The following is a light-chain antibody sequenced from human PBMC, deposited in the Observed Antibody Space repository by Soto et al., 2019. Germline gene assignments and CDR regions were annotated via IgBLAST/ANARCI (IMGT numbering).Light chain of an antibody. CDR2: EVS. CDR3: SSYTSSSTV. J-gene: IGLJ1*01. Sequence: QSVLTQPASVSGSPGQSITISCTGTSSDVGGYNYVSWYQQHPGKAPKLMIYEVSNRPSGVSNRFSGSKSGNTASLTISGLQAEDEADYYCSSYTSSSTVFGTGTKVT. V-gene: IGLV2-14*01. CDR1: SSDVGGYNY.